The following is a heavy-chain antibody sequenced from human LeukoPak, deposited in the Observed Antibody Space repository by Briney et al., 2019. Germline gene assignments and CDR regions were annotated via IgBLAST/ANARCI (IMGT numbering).Heavy chain of an antibody. CDR1: GFTFSTYA. Sequence: GGSLRLSCAASGFTFSTYAMAWVRQAPGKGLEWISRINGDGSYTKYADSVKGRFTISRDNAQNTLFLQMNSLSAEDTAVYFCARDKSEYDSSGRGDYWGQGTLVTVSS. CDR3: ARDKSEYDSSGRGDY. J-gene: IGHJ4*02. V-gene: IGHV3-74*03. CDR2: INGDGSYT. D-gene: IGHD3-22*01.